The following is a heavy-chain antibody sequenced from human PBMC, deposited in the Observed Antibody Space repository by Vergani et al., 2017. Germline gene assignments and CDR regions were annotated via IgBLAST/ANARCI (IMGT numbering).Heavy chain of an antibody. CDR3: ARAPRAHCSSTSCYRSDAFDI. J-gene: IGHJ3*02. CDR1: GFTFSSYS. V-gene: IGHV3-48*01. Sequence: EVQLVESGGGLVQPGGSLRLPCAASGFTFSSYSMNWVRQAPGKGLEWGSYISSSSSTIYYADSVKGRFTISRDNAKNSLYLQMNSLRAEDTAVYYCARAPRAHCSSTSCYRSDAFDIWGQGTMVTVSS. CDR2: ISSSSSTI. D-gene: IGHD2-2*02.